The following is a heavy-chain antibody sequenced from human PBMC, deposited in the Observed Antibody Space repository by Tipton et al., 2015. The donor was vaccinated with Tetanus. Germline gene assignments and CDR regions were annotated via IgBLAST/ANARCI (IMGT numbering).Heavy chain of an antibody. CDR1: GDSVSSNSAA. Sequence: GLVKPSQTLSLTCAISGDSVSSNSAAWNWIRQSPSRGLEWLGRTYYRSKWYNDYAVSVKSRITINPDTSKNQFSLQLNSVTPEDTAVYYCAGDRQQLVRDWGYAFDIWGQGTMVTVSS. D-gene: IGHD6-13*01. V-gene: IGHV6-1*01. CDR2: TYYRSKWYN. J-gene: IGHJ3*02. CDR3: AGDRQQLVRDWGYAFDI.